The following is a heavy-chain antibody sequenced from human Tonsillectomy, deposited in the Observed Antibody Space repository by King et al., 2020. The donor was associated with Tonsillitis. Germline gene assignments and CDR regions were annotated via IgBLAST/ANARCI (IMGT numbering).Heavy chain of an antibody. J-gene: IGHJ4*02. CDR3: AHVTTSGVHYS. CDR2: IYWNDDK. V-gene: IGHV2-5*01. D-gene: IGHD1-1*01. Sequence: TLKESGPTLMIPTQTLALTCTFSGLSLSSSGVGVGWVRQPPGQALEWLTVIYWNDDKHYSPSLKSRLTITKDTSKNQVVLIMTNLDPIDTGTYYCAHVTTSGVHYSWGQGTLVTVSS. CDR1: GLSLSSSGVG.